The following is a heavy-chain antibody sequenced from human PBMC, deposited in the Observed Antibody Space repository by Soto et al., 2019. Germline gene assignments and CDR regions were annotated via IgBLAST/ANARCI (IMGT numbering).Heavy chain of an antibody. J-gene: IGHJ6*02. CDR2: INHSGST. Sequence: PSETLSLTCAVSGYSISSGYYWGWIRQPPGKGLEWIGEINHSGSTNYNPSLKSRVTISVDTSKNQFSLKLSSVTAADTAVYYCARGRGAVAEGFYYYYYGMDVWGQGTTVTVSS. V-gene: IGHV4-38-2*01. CDR3: ARGRGAVAEGFYYYYYGMDV. CDR1: GYSISSGYY. D-gene: IGHD6-19*01.